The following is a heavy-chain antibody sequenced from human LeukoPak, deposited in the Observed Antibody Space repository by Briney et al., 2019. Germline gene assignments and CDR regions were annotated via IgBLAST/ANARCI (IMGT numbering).Heavy chain of an antibody. CDR1: GFTFSDYC. CDR3: ARDLDYYESVGYYGY. CDR2: IKSSGSPI. D-gene: IGHD3-22*01. V-gene: IGHV3-11*01. J-gene: IGHJ4*02. Sequence: PGGSLRLSCAVSGFTFSDYCMAWIRQAPGKGLEWVSYIKSSGSPIYYADSVKGRFTISRDNAKNSLYLQMNSLRAEDTAVYYCARDLDYYESVGYYGYWGQGTLVTVSS.